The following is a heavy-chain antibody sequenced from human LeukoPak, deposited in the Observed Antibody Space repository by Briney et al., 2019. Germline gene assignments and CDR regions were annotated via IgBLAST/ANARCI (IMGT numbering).Heavy chain of an antibody. J-gene: IGHJ4*02. V-gene: IGHV5-51*01. Sequence: GESLKISCKVSGCIFTTYWIGWVRQMPGKGLEWMGIIHPGDSDTRYNPSIQGQVTISADKSISTAYLLWSSLKASDTAMYYCARHGVGSSWFGFDYWGQGTLVTVSS. CDR2: IHPGDSDT. CDR3: ARHGVGSSWFGFDY. CDR1: GCIFTTYW. D-gene: IGHD6-13*01.